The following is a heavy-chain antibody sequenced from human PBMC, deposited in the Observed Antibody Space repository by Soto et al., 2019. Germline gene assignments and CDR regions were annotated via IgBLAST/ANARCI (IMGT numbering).Heavy chain of an antibody. CDR3: AGSSARSTFDY. CDR2: IYHTGST. D-gene: IGHD2-2*01. Sequence: SETLSLTCTFSSGSVSSGGYFWSWIRQLPGKGLEWIGYIYHTGSTFYNPSLKSRVTISLDTSKSQFSLRLTSVTAADTAMYFCAGSSARSTFDYWGPGTLVTVSS. J-gene: IGHJ4*02. V-gene: IGHV4-31*03. CDR1: SGSVSSGGYF.